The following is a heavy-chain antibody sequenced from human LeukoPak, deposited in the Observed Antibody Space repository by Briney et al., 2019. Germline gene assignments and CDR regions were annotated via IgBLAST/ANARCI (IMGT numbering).Heavy chain of an antibody. D-gene: IGHD2-2*02. Sequence: NSSETLSLTCTVSGGSISSGSYYWSWIRQPAGKGLEWIGRIYTSGSTNYNPSLKSRVTISVDTSKNQFSLKLSSGTAADTAVYYCARGAVVVPAAIRWGQGTLVTVSS. CDR3: ARGAVVVPAAIR. CDR2: IYTSGST. CDR1: GGSISSGSYY. J-gene: IGHJ4*02. V-gene: IGHV4-61*02.